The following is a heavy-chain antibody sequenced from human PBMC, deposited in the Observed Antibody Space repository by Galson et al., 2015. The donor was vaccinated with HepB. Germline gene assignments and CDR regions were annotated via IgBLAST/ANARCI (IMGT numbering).Heavy chain of an antibody. J-gene: IGHJ6*02. D-gene: IGHD6-19*01. Sequence: QSGAEVKKPGESLKISCKGSGYSFTSYWIGWVRQMPGKGLEWMGIIYPGDSDTRYSPSFQGQVTISADKSISTAYLQWSSLKASDTAMYYCARHVTLAGTYYYYGMDVWGQGTTVTVSS. CDR2: IYPGDSDT. CDR1: GYSFTSYW. V-gene: IGHV5-51*01. CDR3: ARHVTLAGTYYYYGMDV.